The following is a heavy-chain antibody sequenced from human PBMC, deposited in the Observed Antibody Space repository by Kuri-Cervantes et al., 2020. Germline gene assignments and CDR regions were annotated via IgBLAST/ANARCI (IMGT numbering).Heavy chain of an antibody. J-gene: IGHJ5*02. Sequence: SLKISCAASGFTFDDYAMHWVRQAPGKGLEWVSGISWNSGSIGYADSVKGRFTISRDNAKNSLYLQMNSLRAEDTAVYYCARDNYHFDPWGQGTLVTVSS. CDR3: ARDNYHFDP. V-gene: IGHV3-9*01. D-gene: IGHD3/OR15-3a*01. CDR1: GFTFDDYA. CDR2: ISWNSGSI.